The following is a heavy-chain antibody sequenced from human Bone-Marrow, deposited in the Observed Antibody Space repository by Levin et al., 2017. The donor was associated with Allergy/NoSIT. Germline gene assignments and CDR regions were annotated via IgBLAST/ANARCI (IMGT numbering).Heavy chain of an antibody. CDR2: IIPMFGTT. J-gene: IGHJ6*01. Sequence: GASVKVSCKASGCSLXNXAINXVXXXXXXGLEWMGGIIPMFGTTKYAQDFQGRLTITADLSTRTSHMDLSSLRSQDTALDYWAINFPPQYGGYDQAGAMDVWGQGTAVTVSS. D-gene: IGHD5-12*01. V-gene: IGHV1-69*13. CDR3: AINFPPQYGGYDQAGAMDV. CDR1: GCSLXNXA.